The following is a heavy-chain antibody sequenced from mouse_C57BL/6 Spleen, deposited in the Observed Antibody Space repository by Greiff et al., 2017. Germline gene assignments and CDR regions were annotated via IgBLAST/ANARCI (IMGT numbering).Heavy chain of an antibody. CDR3: ASYDGYYWYFDV. CDR2: IWSGGST. V-gene: IGHV2-2*01. CDR1: GFSLTSYG. J-gene: IGHJ1*03. Sequence: VKLMESGPGLVQPSQSLSITCTVSGFSLTSYGVHWVRQSPGKGLEWLGVIWSGGSTDYNAAFISRLSISKDNSKSQVFFKMNSLQADDTAIYYCASYDGYYWYFDVWGTGTTVTVSS. D-gene: IGHD2-3*01.